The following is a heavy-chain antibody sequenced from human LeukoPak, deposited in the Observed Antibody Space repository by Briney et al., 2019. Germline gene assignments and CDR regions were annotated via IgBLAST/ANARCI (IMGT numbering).Heavy chain of an antibody. CDR3: ARERTGIWVTYSSSWYGFGGMDV. D-gene: IGHD6-13*01. CDR2: ISAYNGNT. J-gene: IGHJ6*02. V-gene: IGHV1-18*01. CDR1: GYTFTSYG. Sequence: GASVKVSCKASGYTFTSYGISWVRQAPGQGLEWMGWISAYNGNTNYAQKPQGRVTMTTDTSTSTAYMELRSLRSDDTAVYYCARERTGIWVTYSSSWYGFGGMDVWGQGTTVTVSS.